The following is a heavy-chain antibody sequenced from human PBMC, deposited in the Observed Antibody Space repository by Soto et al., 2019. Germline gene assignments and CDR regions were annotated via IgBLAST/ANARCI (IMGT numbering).Heavy chain of an antibody. CDR1: GFTFENYA. V-gene: IGHV3-23*01. D-gene: IGHD3-3*01. Sequence: GGSLRLSCVAPGFTFENYAMSWVRQAPGKGLEWVSAISGSGGTTYYSDSVKGRFTISRDNSKNTVYLQMNDLRVEDAAEYFCAKDSWAIFGVPAGEYYAMDVWGQGTTVTVSS. J-gene: IGHJ6*02. CDR3: AKDSWAIFGVPAGEYYAMDV. CDR2: ISGSGGTT.